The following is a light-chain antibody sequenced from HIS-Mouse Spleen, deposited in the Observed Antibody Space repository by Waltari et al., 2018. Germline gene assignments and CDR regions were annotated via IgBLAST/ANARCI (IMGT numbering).Light chain of an antibody. CDR2: RNN. Sequence: QSVLTQPPSASGTPGQRVTISCSGSSSNIGSNYVYWYQQRPGTAPKLLIYRNNQRPSGVPGRFSGSKAGTSASLAISGVRSEDEADYYCAAWDDSLSGTVFGGGTKLTVL. V-gene: IGLV1-47*01. CDR1: SSNIGSNY. CDR3: AAWDDSLSGTV. J-gene: IGLJ3*02.